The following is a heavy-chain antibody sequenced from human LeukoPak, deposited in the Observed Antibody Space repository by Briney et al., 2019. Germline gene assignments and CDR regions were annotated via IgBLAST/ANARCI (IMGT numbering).Heavy chain of an antibody. CDR1: GGSVSSGSYY. CDR3: ARLRPSGMGGGFDY. D-gene: IGHD3-10*01. V-gene: IGHV4-61*01. Sequence: SETLSLTCTGSGGSVSSGSYYWNWIRQPPGKGLEWIGYMHYSGRSNYNPSLKSRVTISVDSSKNQFSLKLSSVAAADTAVYYCARLRPSGMGGGFDYWGQGTLVTVSS. CDR2: MHYSGRS. J-gene: IGHJ4*02.